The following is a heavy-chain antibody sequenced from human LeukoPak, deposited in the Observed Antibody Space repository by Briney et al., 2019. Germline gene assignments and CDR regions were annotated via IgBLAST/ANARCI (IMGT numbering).Heavy chain of an antibody. CDR3: ASPLLYYYDSSGYRDY. CDR2: ISGSGGST. J-gene: IGHJ4*02. D-gene: IGHD3-22*01. CDR1: GFTFSDYA. V-gene: IGHV3-23*01. Sequence: GGSLRLSCAASGFTFSDYAMSWVRQAPGKGLEWVSAISGSGGSTYYADSVKGRFTISRDNSKNTLYLQMNSLRAEDTAVYYCASPLLYYYDSSGYRDYWGQGTLVTVSS.